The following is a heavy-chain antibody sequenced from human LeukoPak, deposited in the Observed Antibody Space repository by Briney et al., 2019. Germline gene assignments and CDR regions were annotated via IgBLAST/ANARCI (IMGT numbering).Heavy chain of an antibody. CDR3: ARHGGHCSGGSCYSASRRGSDY. CDR1: GSIFTSYW. Sequence: GESLQISCKGSGSIFTSYWIGWVRQLPGKGLEWMGIIYPGDSDTRYSPSFQGQVTISADKSISTAYLQWSSLKASDTAMYYCARHGGHCSGGSCYSASRRGSDYWGQGTLVTVSS. D-gene: IGHD2-15*01. J-gene: IGHJ4*02. CDR2: IYPGDSDT. V-gene: IGHV5-51*01.